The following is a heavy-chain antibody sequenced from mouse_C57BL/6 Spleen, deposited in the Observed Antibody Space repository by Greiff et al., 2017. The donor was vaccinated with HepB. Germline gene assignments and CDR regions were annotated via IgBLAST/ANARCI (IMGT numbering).Heavy chain of an antibody. CDR3: GSGGYCGRVGFGY. CDR1: GFTFSSYA. Sequence: EVQRVESGGGLVKPGGSLKLSCAASGFTFSSYAMSWVRQTPEKRLEWVATISAGGSYTYYTDNVKGRFTISRDNAKNNLYLQMSHLKSEDTAMYYCGSGGYCGRVGFGYWGKGALVTV. J-gene: IGHJ3*01. CDR2: ISAGGSYT. D-gene: IGHD1-3*01. V-gene: IGHV5-4*01.